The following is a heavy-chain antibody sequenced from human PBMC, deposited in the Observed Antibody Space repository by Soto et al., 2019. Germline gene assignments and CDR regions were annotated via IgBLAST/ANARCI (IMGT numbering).Heavy chain of an antibody. J-gene: IGHJ5*02. Sequence: GASVKVSCKASGYTFTTYYIHWLRQAPGQGLEWLGIINPSGGSATYAQKVQGRVTMTRDTSTSTVYMELSSLRFDDTAVYFCARDRGWFDPWGQGTLVTVSS. CDR1: GYTFTTYY. CDR2: INPSGGSA. V-gene: IGHV1-46*04. CDR3: ARDRGWFDP.